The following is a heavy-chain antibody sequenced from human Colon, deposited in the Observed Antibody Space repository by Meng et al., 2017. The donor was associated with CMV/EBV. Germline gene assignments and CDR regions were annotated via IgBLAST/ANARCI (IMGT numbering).Heavy chain of an antibody. J-gene: IGHJ4*02. CDR3: TTDRVGAMFYANPLDY. Sequence: GGSLRLSCVVSGVTFSDSVMSWVRQAPGKGLEWVAAISSRGDKRDYADSVKGRFTISRDNAKNTLFLQMNSLGADDTAVYFCTTDRVGAMFYANPLDYWGQGTLVTVSS. D-gene: IGHD1-26*01. V-gene: IGHV3-23*01. CDR2: ISSRGDKR. CDR1: GVTFSDSV.